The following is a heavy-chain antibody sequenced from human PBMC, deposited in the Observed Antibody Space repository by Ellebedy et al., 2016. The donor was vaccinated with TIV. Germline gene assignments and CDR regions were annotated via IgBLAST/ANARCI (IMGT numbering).Heavy chain of an antibody. V-gene: IGHV1-3*01. CDR1: GYTFTSYA. J-gene: IGHJ6*02. D-gene: IGHD2-15*01. CDR2: INAGNGNT. Sequence: ASVKVSCXASGYTFTSYAMHWVRQAPGQRLEWMGWINAGNGNTKYSQKFQGRVTISRDTSASTAYMELSSLRSEDTAVYYCARCATPWWYYYYGMDVWGQGTTVTVSS. CDR3: ARCATPWWYYYYGMDV.